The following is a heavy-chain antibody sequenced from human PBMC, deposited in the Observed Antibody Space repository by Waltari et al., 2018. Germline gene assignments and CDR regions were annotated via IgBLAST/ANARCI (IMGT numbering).Heavy chain of an antibody. Sequence: EVQLVESGGGLLQPGGSLRLSCAASGVTFSSYSMNWVRQAPGKGLEWVSYISSSSSTIYYADSVKGRFTISRDNAKNSLYLQMNSLRAEDTAVYYCARAGGGYADYWGQGTLVTVSS. D-gene: IGHD5-12*01. CDR2: ISSSSSTI. J-gene: IGHJ4*02. CDR1: GVTFSSYS. CDR3: ARAGGGYADY. V-gene: IGHV3-48*04.